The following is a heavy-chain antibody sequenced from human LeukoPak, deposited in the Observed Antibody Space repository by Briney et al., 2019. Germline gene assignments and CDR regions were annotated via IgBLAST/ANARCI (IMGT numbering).Heavy chain of an antibody. CDR1: GFTFSSYA. V-gene: IGHV3-23*01. CDR3: AKGYYDILTDYFHNWFNP. Sequence: PGGSLRLSCAASGFTFSSYAVSWVRQAPEVGLEWVSTISGRGGSTFYADSVKGRFTISRDNSKNTLYLQMNSLRADDTAVYYCAKGYYDILTDYFHNWFNPWGQGTLVIVSS. CDR2: ISGRGGST. J-gene: IGHJ5*02. D-gene: IGHD3-9*01.